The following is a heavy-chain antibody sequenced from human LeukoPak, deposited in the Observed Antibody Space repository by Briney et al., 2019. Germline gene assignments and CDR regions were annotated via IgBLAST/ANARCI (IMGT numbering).Heavy chain of an antibody. CDR2: IYYSGST. CDR1: SGSISSYY. J-gene: IGHJ5*02. Sequence: SDTLSLLCTVCSGSISSYYWSWIRQPPGKGLEWIGYIYYSGSTNYNPSLKSRVTISVDTSKNQFSLKLSSVTAADTAVYYCARLGAAVFNWFDPWGQGTLVTVSS. V-gene: IGHV4-59*08. CDR3: ARLGAAVFNWFDP. D-gene: IGHD6-13*01.